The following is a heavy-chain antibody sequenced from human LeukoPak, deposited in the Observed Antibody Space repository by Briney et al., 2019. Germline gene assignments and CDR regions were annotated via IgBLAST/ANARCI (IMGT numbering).Heavy chain of an antibody. D-gene: IGHD6-19*01. Sequence: GPSLRLSCAASGLTFSTYSMTWVRQGPGKGLEWVSSIYNSGAKTFYADSVKGRFTISRDNSKNTLYLQMNSLRVEDTAVYYCAKDVAPDSGWDLDYWGQGTLVTVSS. V-gene: IGHV3-23*01. CDR2: IYNSGAKT. CDR1: GLTFSTYS. J-gene: IGHJ4*02. CDR3: AKDVAPDSGWDLDY.